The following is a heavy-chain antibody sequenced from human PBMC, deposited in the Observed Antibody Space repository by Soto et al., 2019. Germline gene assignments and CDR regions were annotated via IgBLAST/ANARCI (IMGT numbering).Heavy chain of an antibody. V-gene: IGHV3-23*01. D-gene: IGHD5-18*01. CDR2: ISGSGGTT. CDR3: AKRMAWNRGYSYVYES. CDR1: GFTFSSYA. J-gene: IGHJ5*02. Sequence: EVQLLESGGGLVQPGGSLRLSCAASGFTFSSYAMSWVRQAPGKGLEWVSAISGSGGTTYYADSVKGRFTISRDNSKNTLYLEMNSLRVEDTAVYYCAKRMAWNRGYSYVYESWGQGTLVTISS.